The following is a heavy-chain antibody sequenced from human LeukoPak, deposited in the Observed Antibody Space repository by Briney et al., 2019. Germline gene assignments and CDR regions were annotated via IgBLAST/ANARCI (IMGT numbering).Heavy chain of an antibody. D-gene: IGHD6-13*01. CDR1: GFTFSSYG. Sequence: GGSLRLSCAASGFTFSSYGMHWVRQAPGKGLEWVAVISYDGSNKYYADSVKGRFTISRDNSKNTLYLQMNSLRAEDTAVHYCAKDVRAAAGAKTYFDYWGQGTLVTVSS. CDR3: AKDVRAAAGAKTYFDY. CDR2: ISYDGSNK. J-gene: IGHJ4*02. V-gene: IGHV3-30*18.